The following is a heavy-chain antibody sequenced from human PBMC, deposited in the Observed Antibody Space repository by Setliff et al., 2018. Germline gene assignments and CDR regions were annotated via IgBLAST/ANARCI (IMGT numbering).Heavy chain of an antibody. D-gene: IGHD3-3*01. V-gene: IGHV3-15*01. J-gene: IGHJ6*02. Sequence: PGGSLRLSCAASGFTFSKSWMSWVRQAPGKGLEWVGRIKSKTDGGTIDYAAPVKGRLTISREDSKNKLYLQVNSLRSEDTAVYYGARDRPGPSFGGMDVWGQGTTVTVSS. CDR2: IKSKTDGGTI. CDR3: ARDRPGPSFGGMDV. CDR1: GFTFSKSW.